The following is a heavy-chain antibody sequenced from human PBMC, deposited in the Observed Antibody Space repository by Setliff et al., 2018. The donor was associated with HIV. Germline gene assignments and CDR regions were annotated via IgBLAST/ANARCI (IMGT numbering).Heavy chain of an antibody. CDR3: ARGFGSSWGGNYYYYYMDV. CDR2: IYYSGGT. V-gene: IGHV4-31*03. Sequence: TLSLTCTVSGGSITSGGFYWSWIRQYPQKGLEWIGYIYYSGGTYYNPSLKSRVTMSVDTSKNQFSLKLSSVTAADTAVYYCARGFGSSWGGNYYYYYMDVWGKGTTVTVSS. J-gene: IGHJ6*03. CDR1: GGSITSGGFY. D-gene: IGHD6-13*01.